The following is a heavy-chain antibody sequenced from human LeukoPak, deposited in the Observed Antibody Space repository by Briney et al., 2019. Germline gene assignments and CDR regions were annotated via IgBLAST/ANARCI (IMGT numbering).Heavy chain of an antibody. J-gene: IGHJ4*02. Sequence: SETLSLTCTVSGGSISSGSYYWSWIRQPAGKGLEWIGRIYTSGSTNYNPSLKSRVTISVDTSKNQFSLKLSSVTAADTAVYYCARGGAAAGDFDNWGQGTLVTVSS. CDR3: ARGGAAAGDFDN. D-gene: IGHD6-13*01. CDR2: IYTSGST. CDR1: GGSISSGSYY. V-gene: IGHV4-61*02.